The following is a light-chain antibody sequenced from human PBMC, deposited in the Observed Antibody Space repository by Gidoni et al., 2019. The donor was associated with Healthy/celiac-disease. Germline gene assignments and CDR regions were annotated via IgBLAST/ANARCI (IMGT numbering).Light chain of an antibody. CDR3: SSYTSSSTLIV. Sequence: QSALTQPASVSGSSGQSITISCTGTSSDVGGYNYVSWYQQHPGKAPKLMIYDVSNRPSGVSNRFSGSKSGNTASLTISGLQAEDEADYYGSSYTSSSTLIVFGTGTKVTVL. CDR1: SSDVGGYNY. CDR2: DVS. J-gene: IGLJ1*01. V-gene: IGLV2-14*01.